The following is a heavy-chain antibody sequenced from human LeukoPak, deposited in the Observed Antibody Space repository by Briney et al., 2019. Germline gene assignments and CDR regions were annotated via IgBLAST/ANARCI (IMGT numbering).Heavy chain of an antibody. CDR3: ARDAAYCSGTSCYVY. D-gene: IGHD2-2*01. CDR1: GFTFSSYS. V-gene: IGHV3-21*01. J-gene: IGHJ4*02. Sequence: GGPLRLSCAASGFTFSSYSMHGVRQAPGKGLEWVSSISSSSSYIYYADSVKGRFTISRDNAKNSLYLQMNSLRAEDTAVYYCARDAAYCSGTSCYVYWGQGTLVTVSS. CDR2: ISSSSSYI.